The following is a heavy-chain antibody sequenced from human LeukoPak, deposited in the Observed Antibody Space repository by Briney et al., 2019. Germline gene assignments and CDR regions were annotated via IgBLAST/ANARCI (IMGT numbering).Heavy chain of an antibody. V-gene: IGHV3-74*01. J-gene: IGHJ4*02. D-gene: IGHD1-14*01. CDR3: ARVWRNQFDN. Sequence: GGSLRLSCAASGFTFSSYWIHWVRQAPGKGLVWVSRINSDGSNTSYADSVKGRFTISRDNAKNTLFLQMNSLRAEDMAVYYCARVWRNQFDNWVQGTLLTVSS. CDR2: INSDGSNT. CDR1: GFTFSSYW.